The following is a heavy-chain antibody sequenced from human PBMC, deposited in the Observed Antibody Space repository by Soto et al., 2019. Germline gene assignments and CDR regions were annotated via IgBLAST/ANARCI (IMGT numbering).Heavy chain of an antibody. Sequence: ASVKVSCKASGGTFSSYAISWVRQAPGQGLEWMGGIIPIFGTANYAQKFQGRVTITADESTSTAYMELSSLRSEDTAVYYCAAQYSGSYNGNTRDYWGQGTLVTVSS. D-gene: IGHD1-26*01. J-gene: IGHJ4*02. CDR1: GGTFSSYA. CDR3: AAQYSGSYNGNTRDY. CDR2: IIPIFGTA. V-gene: IGHV1-69*13.